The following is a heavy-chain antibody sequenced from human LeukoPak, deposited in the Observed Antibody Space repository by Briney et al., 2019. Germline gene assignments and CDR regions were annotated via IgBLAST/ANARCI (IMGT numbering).Heavy chain of an antibody. J-gene: IGHJ6*02. CDR2: INPNSGGT. Sequence: GASVKVSCKASGYTFTGYYMHWVRQAPGQGLEWMGWINPNSGGTNYAQKFQGRVTMTRDTSISTAYMELSRLRSDDTAVYYCARALEYYYYYGMDVWGQGTTVTVSS. CDR3: ARALEYYYYYGMDV. V-gene: IGHV1-2*02. CDR1: GYTFTGYY. D-gene: IGHD1-1*01.